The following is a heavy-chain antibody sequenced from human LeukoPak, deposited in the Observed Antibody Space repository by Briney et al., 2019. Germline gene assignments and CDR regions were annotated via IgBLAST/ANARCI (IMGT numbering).Heavy chain of an antibody. CDR2: IIPIFGTA. Sequence: ASVKVSCKASGYTFTSYGISWVRQAPGQGLEWMGGIIPIFGTANYAQKFQGRVTITADESTSTAYMELSSLRSEDTAVYYCARVSNWGYYYYMDVWGKGTTVTISS. D-gene: IGHD7-27*01. J-gene: IGHJ6*03. V-gene: IGHV1-69*13. CDR1: GYTFTSYG. CDR3: ARVSNWGYYYYMDV.